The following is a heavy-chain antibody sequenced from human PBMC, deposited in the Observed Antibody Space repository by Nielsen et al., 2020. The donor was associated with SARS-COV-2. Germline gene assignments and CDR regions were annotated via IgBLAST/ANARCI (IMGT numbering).Heavy chain of an antibody. V-gene: IGHV4-59*12. Sequence: QAQGKGLEWIGHIYYSGSSKYNQYIKTRVNISVDTSKNQFSLHLNSVTTEDTAVYYCARARGAYGDYYYYYYTDVWGKGTTVTVSS. CDR3: ARARGAYGDYYYYYYTDV. J-gene: IGHJ6*03. D-gene: IGHD4-17*01. CDR2: IYYSGSS.